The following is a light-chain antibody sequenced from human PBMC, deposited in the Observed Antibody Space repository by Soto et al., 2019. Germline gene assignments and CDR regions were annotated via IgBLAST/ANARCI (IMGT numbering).Light chain of an antibody. CDR3: QQYGSLSWT. CDR2: DAS. J-gene: IGKJ1*01. CDR1: QDISNY. V-gene: IGKV1-33*01. Sequence: DIQMTQSPSSLSASVGDRVTITCQASQDISNYLNWYQQKPGKAPKLLIYDASRLQSGVPSRFSGSGSGTDFTLTISRLEPEDFAVYYCQQYGSLSWTFGQGTKVDIK.